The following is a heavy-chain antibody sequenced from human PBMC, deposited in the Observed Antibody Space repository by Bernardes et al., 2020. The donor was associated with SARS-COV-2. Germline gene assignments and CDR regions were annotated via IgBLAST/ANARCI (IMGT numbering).Heavy chain of an antibody. CDR1: GFTFSSYS. D-gene: IGHD7-27*01. J-gene: IGHJ4*02. CDR2: ITTSGSHI. V-gene: IGHV3-21*01. Sequence: GGSLRLSCAASGFTFSSYSMNWVRQAPGKGLEWVSSITTSGSHIKYADSVEGRFSISRDNAKNSLFLQMDSLRAEDTAVYYCAKDFPSFNLGTIDSWGQGTLVTVSS. CDR3: AKDFPSFNLGTIDS.